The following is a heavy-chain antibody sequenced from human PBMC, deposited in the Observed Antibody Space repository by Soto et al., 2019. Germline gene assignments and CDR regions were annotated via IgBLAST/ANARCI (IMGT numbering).Heavy chain of an antibody. V-gene: IGHV4-4*02. CDR1: GGSISSSNW. CDR3: ARGSKGGGSGSYVADY. CDR2: IYHSGST. J-gene: IGHJ4*02. Sequence: QVQLQESGPGLVKPSGTLSLTCAVSGGSISSSNWWSWVRQPPGKGLEWIGEIYHSGSTNYNPSLKSRVPISVDKSKNQFSQKLSSVTAADTAVYYCARGSKGGGSGSYVADYWGQGTLVTVSS. D-gene: IGHD3-10*01.